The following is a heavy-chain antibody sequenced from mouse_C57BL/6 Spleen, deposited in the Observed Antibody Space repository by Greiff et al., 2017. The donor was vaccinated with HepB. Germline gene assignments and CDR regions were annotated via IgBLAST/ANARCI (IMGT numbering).Heavy chain of an antibody. J-gene: IGHJ4*01. D-gene: IGHD1-1*01. V-gene: IGHV1-26*01. CDR3: ARGDLLLPNYYAMDY. CDR2: INPNNGGT. CDR1: GYTFTDYY. Sequence: EVQLQQSGPELVKPGASVKISCKASGYTFTDYYMNWVKQSHGKSLEWIGDINPNNGGTSYNQKFKGKATLTVDKSSSTAYMELRSLTSEDSAVYYCARGDLLLPNYYAMDYWGQGTSVTVSS.